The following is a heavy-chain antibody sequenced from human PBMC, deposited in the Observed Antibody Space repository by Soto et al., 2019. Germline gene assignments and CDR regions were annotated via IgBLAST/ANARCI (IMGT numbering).Heavy chain of an antibody. CDR3: AKRSAAGEGSFDY. Sequence: HPGGSLRLSCAASGFTFSSYAMSWVRQAPGKGLEWVSAISGSGGSTYYADSVKGRFTISRDNSKNTLYLQMNSLRAEDTAVYYCAKRSAAGEGSFDYWGQGTLVTVSS. CDR1: GFTFSSYA. V-gene: IGHV3-23*01. D-gene: IGHD6-13*01. J-gene: IGHJ4*02. CDR2: ISGSGGST.